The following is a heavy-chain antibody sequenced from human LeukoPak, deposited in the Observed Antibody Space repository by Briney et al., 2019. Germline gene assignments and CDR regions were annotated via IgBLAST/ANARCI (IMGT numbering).Heavy chain of an antibody. CDR2: ISGSGGST. CDR1: GFTFSSYA. Sequence: SGGSLRLSCAASGFTFSSYAMSWVRQAPGKGLEWVSAISGSGGSTYYADSVKGRFTISRDNSKNTLYLQMNSLRAEDTAVYYCAILTAAGTDFDYWGQGTLVTVSS. J-gene: IGHJ4*02. V-gene: IGHV3-23*01. D-gene: IGHD6-13*01. CDR3: AILTAAGTDFDY.